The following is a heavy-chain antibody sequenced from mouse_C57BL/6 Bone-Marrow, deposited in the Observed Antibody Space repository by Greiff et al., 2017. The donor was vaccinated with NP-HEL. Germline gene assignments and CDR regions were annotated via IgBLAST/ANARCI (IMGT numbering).Heavy chain of an antibody. J-gene: IGHJ3*01. CDR3: ARGYDGYYPFAY. CDR2: IDPSDSET. CDR1: GYTFTSYW. V-gene: IGHV1-52*01. Sequence: QVQLQQPGAELVRPGSSVKLSCKASGYTFTSYWMHWVKQRPIQGLEWIGNIDPSDSETHYNQKFKDKATLTVDKSSSTAYMQRSSLTSEDSAVYYCARGYDGYYPFAYWGQGTLVTVSA. D-gene: IGHD2-3*01.